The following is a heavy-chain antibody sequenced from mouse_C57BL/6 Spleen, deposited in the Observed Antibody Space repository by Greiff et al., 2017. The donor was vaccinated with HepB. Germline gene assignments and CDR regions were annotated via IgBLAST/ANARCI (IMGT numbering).Heavy chain of an antibody. D-gene: IGHD2-4*01. J-gene: IGHJ1*03. Sequence: QVQLQQPGTELVKPGASVKLSCKASGYTFTSYWMHWVKQRPGQGLEWIGNINPSNGGTNYNEKFKSKATLTVDKSSSTAYMQLSSLTSEDSAVYYCAREARSTMITRWYVDVWGTGTTVTVSS. CDR1: GYTFTSYW. CDR2: INPSNGGT. V-gene: IGHV1-53*01. CDR3: AREARSTMITRWYVDV.